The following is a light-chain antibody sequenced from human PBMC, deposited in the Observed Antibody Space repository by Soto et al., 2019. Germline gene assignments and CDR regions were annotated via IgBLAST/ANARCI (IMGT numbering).Light chain of an antibody. CDR1: SSDVGAYNF. CDR3: SAYTVSRTYV. J-gene: IGLJ1*01. Sequence: QSVLTQPASVSGSPGQSITISCTGTSSDVGAYNFVSWHQQHPGKAPKLMIYNVYDRPSGISYRFSGSKSGNTASLTISGLQSEDEADYYFSAYTVSRTYVFGTGTKLTVL. V-gene: IGLV2-14*03. CDR2: NVY.